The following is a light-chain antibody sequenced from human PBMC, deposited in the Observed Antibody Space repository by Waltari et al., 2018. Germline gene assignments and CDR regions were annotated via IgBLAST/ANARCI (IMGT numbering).Light chain of an antibody. V-gene: IGLV1-40*01. Sequence: QSVLTQPPSVSGAPGQRVTISCTGSSSHLGAGYHVHWFQQLPGTAPKLLIYGNSNRPAGVPDRFSGSKSGTSSSLAITGLQAEDEADYYCQSYDSSLSAHVVFGGGTKLTVL. CDR3: QSYDSSLSAHVV. J-gene: IGLJ2*01. CDR2: GNS. CDR1: SSHLGAGYH.